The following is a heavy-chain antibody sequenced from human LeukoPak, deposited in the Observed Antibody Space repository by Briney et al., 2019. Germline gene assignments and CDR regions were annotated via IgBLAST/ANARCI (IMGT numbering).Heavy chain of an antibody. J-gene: IGHJ6*02. CDR2: IYYSGST. CDR3: ARQGPYYDILTGYYYYYYGMDV. D-gene: IGHD3-9*01. V-gene: IGHV4-39*01. CDR1: GGSISSSSYY. Sequence: SETLSLTCTVSGGSISSSSYYWGWIRQPPGKGLEWIGSIYYSGSTYYNPSLKSRVTLSVDTSKNQFSLKLSSVTAADTAVYYCARQGPYYDILTGYYYYYYGMDVWGQGTTVTVSS.